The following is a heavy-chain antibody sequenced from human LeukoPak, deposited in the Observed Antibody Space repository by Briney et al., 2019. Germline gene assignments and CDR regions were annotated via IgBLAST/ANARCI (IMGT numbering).Heavy chain of an antibody. D-gene: IGHD3-16*01. CDR3: ARHHVGGQQGGYY. J-gene: IGHJ4*02. CDR2: IYYSGST. CDR1: GDSMSSSHYC. Sequence: PSETLSLTCTVSGDSMSSSHYCWGWIRQPPGKGLEWIGSIYYSGSTYYNPSLKSRVTISVDTSKNQFSLKLSSVTAADTAVYYCARHHVGGQQGGYYWGQGTLVTVSS. V-gene: IGHV4-39*01.